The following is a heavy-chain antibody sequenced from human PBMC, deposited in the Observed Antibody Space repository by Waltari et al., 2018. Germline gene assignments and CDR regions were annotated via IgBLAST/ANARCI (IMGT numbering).Heavy chain of an antibody. V-gene: IGHV4-59*01. D-gene: IGHD3-10*01. Sequence: QVQLQYSGPGLVKPSETLSLTCPVSVGSISIYYWSWLRQPPGKGLAWIGYIYYSGSTNYNPSRKSRVTISVDTSKNQFSLKLSSVTAADTAVYYCARSPYYYGSGSYYFQYYFDYWGQGTLVTVSS. CDR3: ARSPYYYGSGSYYFQYYFDY. CDR1: VGSISIYY. CDR2: IYYSGST. J-gene: IGHJ4*02.